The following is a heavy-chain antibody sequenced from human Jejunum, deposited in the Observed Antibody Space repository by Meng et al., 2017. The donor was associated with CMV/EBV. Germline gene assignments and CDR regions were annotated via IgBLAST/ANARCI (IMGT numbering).Heavy chain of an antibody. D-gene: IGHD3-10*01. J-gene: IGHJ3*02. V-gene: IGHV1-2*02. CDR3: ARVRALTYLDAFDI. CDR2: INPYSGGT. CDR1: GYTFPDNY. Sequence: GYTFPDNYMNWRRQAPGQGLEWMGWINPYSGGTNFAQKFQGRVTMTRDTSISTAYMELSTLRSDDTAVYYCARVRALTYLDAFDIWGQGTMVTVSS.